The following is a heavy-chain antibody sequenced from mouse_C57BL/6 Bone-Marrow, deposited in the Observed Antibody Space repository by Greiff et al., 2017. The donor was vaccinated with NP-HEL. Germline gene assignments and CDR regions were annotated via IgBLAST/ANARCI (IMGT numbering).Heavy chain of an antibody. J-gene: IGHJ1*03. CDR1: GFTFSSYG. D-gene: IGHD4-1*01. CDR3: ARRGLTGAYWYFDV. CDR2: ISSGGSYT. Sequence: EVNLVESGGDLVKPGGSLKLSCAASGFTFSSYGMSWVRQTPDKRLEWVATISSGGSYTYYPDSVKGRFTISRDNAKNTLYLQMSSLKSEDTAMYYCARRGLTGAYWYFDVWGTGTTVTVTS. V-gene: IGHV5-6*02.